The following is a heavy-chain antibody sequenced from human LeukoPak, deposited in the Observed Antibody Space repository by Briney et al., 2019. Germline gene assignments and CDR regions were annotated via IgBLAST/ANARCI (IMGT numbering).Heavy chain of an antibody. Sequence: GGSLRLSCAASGFTFSSYAMSWVRQAPGKGLEWVSAISGSGGSTYYADSVKGRFTISRDNSKNTLYLQMNSPRAEDTAVYYCAKDRRYYDFWSGYDDYWGQGTLVTVSS. D-gene: IGHD3-3*01. V-gene: IGHV3-23*01. CDR3: AKDRRYYDFWSGYDDY. J-gene: IGHJ4*02. CDR2: ISGSGGST. CDR1: GFTFSSYA.